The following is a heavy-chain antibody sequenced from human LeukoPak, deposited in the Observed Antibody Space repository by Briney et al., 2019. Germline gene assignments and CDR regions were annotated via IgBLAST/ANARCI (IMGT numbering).Heavy chain of an antibody. V-gene: IGHV1-2*02. D-gene: IGHD2-8*01. CDR3: ARGGLRVMVYRLYYMDV. CDR1: GYTFTGYY. J-gene: IGHJ6*03. CDR2: INPNSGDT. Sequence: ASVTVSCKASGYTFTGYYMHWVRQAPGQGLEWMGWINPNSGDTKYAQKFQGRVTMTRDTSISTAYMELTRLRSDDTAVYYCARGGLRVMVYRLYYMDVWGKGTTVTVSS.